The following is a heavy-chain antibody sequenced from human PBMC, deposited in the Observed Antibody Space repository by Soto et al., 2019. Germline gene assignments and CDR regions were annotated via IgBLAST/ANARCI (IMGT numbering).Heavy chain of an antibody. CDR3: ATNYDYGGD. Sequence: QVKLVQSGAEVKKPGSSVKVSCKASGGTFGSYVFSWVRQAPGQGLEWMGGIIPALGVTNYAQKFPGRVTITADQSTTTAYMELSSLRSEDTAVYYCATNYDYGGDWGQGTLVTVSS. CDR2: IIPALGVT. V-gene: IGHV1-69*09. CDR1: GGTFGSYV. J-gene: IGHJ4*02. D-gene: IGHD4-17*01.